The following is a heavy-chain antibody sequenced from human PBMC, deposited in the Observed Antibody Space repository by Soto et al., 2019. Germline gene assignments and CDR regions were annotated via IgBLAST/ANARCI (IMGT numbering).Heavy chain of an antibody. V-gene: IGHV4-59*08. Sequence: SETLYLTCTVSGGSISSYYWSWIRQPPGKGLEWIGYIYYSGSTNYNPSLKSRVTMSVDTSKNQFSLKLSSVTAADTAVYSCARNWGDSFDYWGQGTLVTAPS. J-gene: IGHJ4*02. CDR3: ARNWGDSFDY. D-gene: IGHD7-27*01. CDR1: GGSISSYY. CDR2: IYYSGST.